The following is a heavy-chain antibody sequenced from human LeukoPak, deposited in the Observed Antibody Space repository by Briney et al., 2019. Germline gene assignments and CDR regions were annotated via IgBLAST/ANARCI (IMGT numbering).Heavy chain of an antibody. J-gene: IGHJ4*02. D-gene: IGHD2-21*01. CDR1: GGSVSSNSNY. Sequence: ETLSLTCTVSGGSVSSNSNYWTWIRLPPGKGLEWIGEINHSGSTNYNSSLKSRVTISVDTSKNHFSLNLSSVTAADTAVYYCARGLPAYGLDYWGQGTLVTVSS. CDR2: INHSGST. CDR3: ARGLPAYGLDY. V-gene: IGHV4-34*01.